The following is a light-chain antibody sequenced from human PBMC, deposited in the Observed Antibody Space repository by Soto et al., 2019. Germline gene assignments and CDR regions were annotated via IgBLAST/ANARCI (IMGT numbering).Light chain of an antibody. CDR3: QQYYSFPRP. V-gene: IGKV1-NL1*01. Sequence: DIQITHPPSSLSTSVGEGVTITCQASQDISNSLNWYQQKPGKAPNLLIYAASTLQSGVPSRFSGSGSGTDFTLTISCLQSEDFATYYCQQYYSFPRPFGQGTKV. J-gene: IGKJ1*01. CDR2: AAS. CDR1: QDISNS.